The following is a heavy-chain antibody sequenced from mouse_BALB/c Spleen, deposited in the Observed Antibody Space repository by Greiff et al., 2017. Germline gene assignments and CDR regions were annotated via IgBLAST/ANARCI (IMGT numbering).Heavy chain of an antibody. J-gene: IGHJ2*01. CDR2: IYPGDGDT. Sequence: VQLQQSGPELVKPGASVKISCKASGYAFSSSWMNWVKQRPGQGLEWIGRIYPGDGDTNYNGKFKGKATLTADKSSSTAYMQLSSLTSVDSAVYFCARNLYYFDYWGQGTTLTVSS. V-gene: IGHV1-82*01. CDR1: GYAFSSSW. CDR3: ARNLYYFDY.